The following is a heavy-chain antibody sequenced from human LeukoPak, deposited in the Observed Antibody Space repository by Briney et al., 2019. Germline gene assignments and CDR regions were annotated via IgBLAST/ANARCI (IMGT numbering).Heavy chain of an antibody. D-gene: IGHD6-13*01. Sequence: SETPSLTCTVSGGSMSGYFWSWIRQPPGKGLEWIGYIYYSGSTNYNPSLKSRVTISVDTSKNQFSLKLSSVTAADTAVYYCARSITSSWYGDFQHWGQGTLVTVSS. J-gene: IGHJ1*01. V-gene: IGHV4-59*01. CDR3: ARSITSSWYGDFQH. CDR1: GGSMSGYF. CDR2: IYYSGST.